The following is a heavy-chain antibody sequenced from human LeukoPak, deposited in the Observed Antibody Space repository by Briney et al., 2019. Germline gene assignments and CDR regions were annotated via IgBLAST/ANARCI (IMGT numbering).Heavy chain of an antibody. Sequence: PGGSLRLSCAAPGFTFSSYSMNWVRQAPGKGLEWVSAITGSGDSTYYADSVKGRFTISRDNSKNTLSLQMNSLRAEDTAVYYCAKENPVGGTNYFDYWGQGTLVTVPS. V-gene: IGHV3-23*01. J-gene: IGHJ4*02. CDR1: GFTFSSYS. D-gene: IGHD3-16*01. CDR2: ITGSGDST. CDR3: AKENPVGGTNYFDY.